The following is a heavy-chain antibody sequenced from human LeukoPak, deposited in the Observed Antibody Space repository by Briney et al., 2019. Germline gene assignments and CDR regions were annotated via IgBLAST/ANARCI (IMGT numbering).Heavy chain of an antibody. Sequence: ASVKVSCKASDYTFTSYGISWVRQAPGQGLEWMGWISAYNGNTNYAQKLQGRVTMTTDTSTSTAYMELRSLRSDDTAVYYCARDVYYDILTGDYYYYMDVWGKGTTVTVSS. J-gene: IGHJ6*03. CDR2: ISAYNGNT. CDR3: ARDVYYDILTGDYYYYMDV. CDR1: DYTFTSYG. D-gene: IGHD3-9*01. V-gene: IGHV1-18*01.